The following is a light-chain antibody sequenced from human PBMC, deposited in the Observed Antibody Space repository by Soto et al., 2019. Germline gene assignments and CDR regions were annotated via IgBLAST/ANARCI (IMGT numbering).Light chain of an antibody. CDR3: QQRSSWPLT. Sequence: EIVLTQSPGILSLSPGERASLSCGASQSISSSFLAWYQQKPGQAPRLLIFDVSNRATGIPVRFSGSGSGTDFTLTISSLEPEDFAVYYCQQRSSWPLTFGGGTKVDIK. V-gene: IGKV3D-20*02. J-gene: IGKJ4*01. CDR2: DVS. CDR1: QSISSSF.